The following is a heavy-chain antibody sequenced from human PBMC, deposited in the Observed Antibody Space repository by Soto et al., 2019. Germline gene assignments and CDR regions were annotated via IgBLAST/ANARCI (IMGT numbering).Heavy chain of an antibody. V-gene: IGHV1-8*01. D-gene: IGHD2-2*01. CDR2: MNPGSGDT. CDR1: GYSFTNND. CDR3: AADSSTYHGNPFDY. J-gene: IGHJ4*02. Sequence: ASVKVSCKASGYSFTNNDVSWVRQATGQGLEWMGWMNPGSGDTGYAQKFQGRVTMTRDISIATAYMELSSLSSVTAADTAVYYCAADSSTYHGNPFDYWGQGTLVTVSS.